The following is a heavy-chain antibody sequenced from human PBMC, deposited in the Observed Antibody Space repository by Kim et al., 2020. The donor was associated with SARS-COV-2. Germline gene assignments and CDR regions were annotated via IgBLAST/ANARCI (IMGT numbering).Heavy chain of an antibody. CDR3: ARGEKYSSSSSGSQYYYYGMDV. CDR1: GGSISSYY. D-gene: IGHD6-6*01. Sequence: SQTLSLTCTVSGGSISSYYWSWIRQPAGKGLEWIGRIYTSGSTNYNPSLKSRVTMSVDTSKNQFSLKLSSVTAADTAVYYCARGEKYSSSSSGSQYYYYGMDVWGQGTTVTVSS. CDR2: IYTSGST. J-gene: IGHJ6*02. V-gene: IGHV4-4*07.